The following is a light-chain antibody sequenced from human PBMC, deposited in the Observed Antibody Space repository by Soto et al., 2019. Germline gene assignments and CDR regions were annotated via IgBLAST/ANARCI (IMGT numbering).Light chain of an antibody. V-gene: IGKV1-33*01. CDR2: DAS. J-gene: IGKJ3*01. Sequence: DIQMTQSPSSLSASVGDRVTITCQASQDISNYLNWYQQKPGKAPKLLVYDASNLETGVPSRFSGSGSGTDFTFTISSLQPEDIATYYCQQYDYLPPFTFGPGTKVDI. CDR3: QQYDYLPPFT. CDR1: QDISNY.